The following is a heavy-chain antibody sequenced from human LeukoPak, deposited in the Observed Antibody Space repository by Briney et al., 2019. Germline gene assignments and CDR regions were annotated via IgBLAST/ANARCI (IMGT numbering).Heavy chain of an antibody. D-gene: IGHD4-11*01. J-gene: IGHJ3*02. CDR2: IYYSGST. V-gene: IGHV4-59*12. Sequence: PSETLSLTCTVSGGSISSYYWSWIRQPPGKGLEWIGYIYYSGSTNYNPSLKSRVTISVDTSKNQFSLKLSSVTAADTAVYYCAKDPTHGAVDIWGQGTMVTVSS. CDR1: GGSISSYY. CDR3: AKDPTHGAVDI.